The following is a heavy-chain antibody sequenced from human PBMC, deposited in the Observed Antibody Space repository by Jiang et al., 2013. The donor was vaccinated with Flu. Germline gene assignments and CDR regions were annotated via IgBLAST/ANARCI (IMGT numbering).Heavy chain of an antibody. D-gene: IGHD5-24*01. CDR2: ISGSGGST. Sequence: LEWVSAISGSGGSTYYADSVKGRFTISRDNSKNTLYLQMNSLRAEDTAVYYCAKGLRWLTTEWFDPWGQGTLVTVSS. CDR3: AKGLRWLTTEWFDP. J-gene: IGHJ5*02. V-gene: IGHV3-23*01.